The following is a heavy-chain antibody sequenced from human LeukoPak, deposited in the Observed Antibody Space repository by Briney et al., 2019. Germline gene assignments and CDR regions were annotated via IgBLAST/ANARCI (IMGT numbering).Heavy chain of an antibody. CDR1: GGPISSYY. CDR2: IYTSGST. CDR3: ARHESAYYYYMDV. Sequence: SETLSLTCTVSGGPISSYYWSWIRQPPGKGLEWIGYIYTSGSTNYNPSLKSRVTISVDTSKNQFSLKLSSVTAADTAVYYCARHESAYYYYMDVWGKGTTVTVSS. J-gene: IGHJ6*03. V-gene: IGHV4-4*09.